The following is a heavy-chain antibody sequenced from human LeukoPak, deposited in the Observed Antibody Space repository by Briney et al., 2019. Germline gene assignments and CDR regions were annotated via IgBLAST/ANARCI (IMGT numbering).Heavy chain of an antibody. D-gene: IGHD6-13*01. CDR1: GFTFSSYG. Sequence: GSLRLSCAASGFTFSSYGMHWVRQAPGKGLEWVAVISYDGSNKYYADSVKGRFTISRDNSKDTLYLQMNSLRAEDTAVYYCAKLIAAAGNFDYWGQGTLVTVSS. V-gene: IGHV3-30*18. CDR3: AKLIAAAGNFDY. CDR2: ISYDGSNK. J-gene: IGHJ4*02.